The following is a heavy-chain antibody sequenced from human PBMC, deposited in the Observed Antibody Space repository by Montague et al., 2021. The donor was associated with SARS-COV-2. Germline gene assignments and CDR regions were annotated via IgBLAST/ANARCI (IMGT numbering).Heavy chain of an antibody. CDR2: IYYSGST. Sequence: SETLSLTCTVSGGSISSRSYYWGWIRQPPGKGLEWIGSIYYSGSTYYNPSLKSRVTISVDTSKNQFFLKLSSVTAADTAVYYCARLRGDYGGTYDTFDIWGQGTMVTVSS. CDR3: ARLRGDYGGTYDTFDI. V-gene: IGHV4-39*01. D-gene: IGHD4-23*01. J-gene: IGHJ3*02. CDR1: GGSISSRSYY.